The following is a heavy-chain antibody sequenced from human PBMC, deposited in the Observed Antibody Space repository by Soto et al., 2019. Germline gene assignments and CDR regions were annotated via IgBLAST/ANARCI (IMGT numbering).Heavy chain of an antibody. CDR3: ATDAGKTYYDSSGYYYASFDY. J-gene: IGHJ4*02. V-gene: IGHV1-24*01. CDR1: GYTRTELS. Sequence: ASVKVSCKVSGYTRTELSMHWVRQAPGKGPEWMGGFDPEDGETIYAQKFQGRVTMTEDTSTDTAYMELSSLRSEDTAVYYCATDAGKTYYDSSGYYYASFDYWGQGTLVTVSS. CDR2: FDPEDGET. D-gene: IGHD3-22*01.